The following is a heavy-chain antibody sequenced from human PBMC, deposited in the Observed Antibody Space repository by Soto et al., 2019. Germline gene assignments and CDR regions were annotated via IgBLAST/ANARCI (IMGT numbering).Heavy chain of an antibody. CDR3: TRDASRDSSARGWFDP. J-gene: IGHJ5*02. Sequence: GGSLRLSCAASGFSFSYYAMSWVHQAPGKGLEWVSTISSNSAYIYYTDALRGRFTISRDNAKNSLHLQMNSLRAEDTAVYYCTRDASRDSSARGWFDPWGPGTLVTVSS. CDR2: ISSNSAYI. CDR1: GFSFSYYA. D-gene: IGHD6-13*01. V-gene: IGHV3-21*01.